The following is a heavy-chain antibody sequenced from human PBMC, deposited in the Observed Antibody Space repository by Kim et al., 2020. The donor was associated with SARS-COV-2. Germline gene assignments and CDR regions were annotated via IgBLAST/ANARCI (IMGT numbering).Heavy chain of an antibody. CDR1: GGSVSSGGHY. CDR3: ERALLGDCYSRFFDY. J-gene: IGHJ4*02. Sequence: SETLSLTCAVSGGSVSSGGHYWSWIRQHPGKGLEWIGYIHYSGNIYYNPSLKSRVTISLDTSNNHFSLKLNSVTAADTAVYYCERALLGDCYSRFFDYWGQGTLVTVSS. V-gene: IGHV4-31*11. CDR2: IHYSGNI. D-gene: IGHD2-21*01.